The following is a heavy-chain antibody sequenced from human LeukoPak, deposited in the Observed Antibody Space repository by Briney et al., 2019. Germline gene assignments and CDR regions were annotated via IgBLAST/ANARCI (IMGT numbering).Heavy chain of an antibody. CDR1: GGSISSYY. J-gene: IGHJ4*02. V-gene: IGHV4-4*07. D-gene: IGHD3-22*01. CDR2: IYTSGST. Sequence: PSETLSLTCTVSGGSISSYYWSWIRQPAGKGLEWVGRIYTSGSTNYNPSLKSRVTISVDKSKNQFSLKLSSVTAADTAVHYCAREVYDSSAGHFDYWGQGTLVTVSS. CDR3: AREVYDSSAGHFDY.